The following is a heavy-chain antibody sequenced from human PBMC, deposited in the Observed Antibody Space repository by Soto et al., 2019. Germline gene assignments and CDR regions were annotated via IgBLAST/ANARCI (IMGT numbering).Heavy chain of an antibody. Sequence: QVQLQESGPGLVKPSETLSFTCTVSGGSTSSYYWGWIRQPPGKALEWIGYFFYGGTSNYNPPLRSRVTISGDTAENQLSLRLTSVTAADTAVYYCARISAYSSGWYTYYFDYWGHGILVTVSS. D-gene: IGHD6-13*01. J-gene: IGHJ4*01. CDR3: ARISAYSSGWYTYYFDY. CDR2: FFYGGTS. V-gene: IGHV4-59*01. CDR1: GGSTSSYY.